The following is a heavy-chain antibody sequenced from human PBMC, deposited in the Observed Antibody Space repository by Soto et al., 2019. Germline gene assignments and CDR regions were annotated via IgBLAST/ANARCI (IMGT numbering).Heavy chain of an antibody. Sequence: SETLSLTCTVSGGSISSYYWSWIRQPPGKGLEWIGYIYYSGSTNYNPSLKSRVTISVDTSKNQFSLKLSSVTAADTAVYYCARQVWGYHYFDYWGQGTLVTVSS. CDR1: GGSISSYY. J-gene: IGHJ4*02. V-gene: IGHV4-59*08. D-gene: IGHD5-18*01. CDR3: ARQVWGYHYFDY. CDR2: IYYSGST.